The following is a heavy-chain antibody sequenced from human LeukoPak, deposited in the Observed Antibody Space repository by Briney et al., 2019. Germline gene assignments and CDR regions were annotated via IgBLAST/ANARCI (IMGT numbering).Heavy chain of an antibody. J-gene: IGHJ3*02. D-gene: IGHD4-11*01. CDR3: ATTLDYRNVFDI. CDR2: ISYDGNNK. V-gene: IGHV3-30-3*01. Sequence: GGSLRLSCAASGFTFSRYAMHWVRQAPGKGLEWVAVISYDGNNKYYADSVRGRFTISRDNSKNTLYLQMNSLRAEDTAVYYCATTLDYRNVFDIWGRGTMVTVSS. CDR1: GFTFSRYA.